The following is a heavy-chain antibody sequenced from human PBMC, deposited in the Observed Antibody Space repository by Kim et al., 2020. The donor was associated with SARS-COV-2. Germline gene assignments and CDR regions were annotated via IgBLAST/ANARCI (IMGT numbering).Heavy chain of an antibody. J-gene: IGHJ5*02. CDR1: GGSISSYP. D-gene: IGHD3-22*01. CDR3: SRAFTYYESSGSVMRWFDP. V-gene: IGHV4-59*13. Sequence: SETLSLTCTVSGGSISSYPWSWIRQPPGTGLEWIWYSYYSWRTNYNPSLTSQVPVSVDTSTNRISLNLSSVTAADTAVSYCSRAFTYYESSGSVMRWFDP. CDR2: SYYSWRT.